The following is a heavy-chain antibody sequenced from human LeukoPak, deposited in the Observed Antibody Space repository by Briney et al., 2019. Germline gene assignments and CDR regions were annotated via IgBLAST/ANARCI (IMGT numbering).Heavy chain of an antibody. D-gene: IGHD1-26*01. CDR3: AREPKRGRGWGLLSYYFDY. V-gene: IGHV4-39*07. CDR1: GGSISSSSYY. CDR2: INHSGST. J-gene: IGHJ4*02. Sequence: KSSETLSLTCTVSGGSISSSSYYWGWSRQPPGKRLEWIGEINHSGSTNYNPSLKSRVTISVDTSKNQFSLKLSSVTAADTAVYYCAREPKRGRGWGLLSYYFDYWGQGTLVTVSS.